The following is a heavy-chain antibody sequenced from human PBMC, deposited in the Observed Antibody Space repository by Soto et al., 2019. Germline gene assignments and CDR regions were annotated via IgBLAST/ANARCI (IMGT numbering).Heavy chain of an antibody. D-gene: IGHD2-15*01. CDR1: GFTFSDYY. CDR3: ARDRAPADDCSGGSCYPYYYYYGMDV. V-gene: IGHV3-11*01. Sequence: KAGGSLRLSCAASGFTFSDYYMSWIRQAPGKGLEWVSYISSSGSTIYYADSVKGRFTISRDNAKNSLYLQMNSLRAEDTAVYYCARDRAPADDCSGGSCYPYYYYYGMDVWGQGTTVTVSS. CDR2: ISSSGSTI. J-gene: IGHJ6*02.